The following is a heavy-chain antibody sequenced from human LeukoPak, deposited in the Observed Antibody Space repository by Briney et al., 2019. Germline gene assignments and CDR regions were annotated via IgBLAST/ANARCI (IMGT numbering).Heavy chain of an antibody. V-gene: IGHV3-21*01. CDR2: ISSSSSYI. J-gene: IGHJ5*02. CDR3: AREVGATGGYNWFDP. D-gene: IGHD1-26*01. CDR1: GFTFSSYS. Sequence: GGSLRLSCAASGFTFSSYSMNWVRQAPGKGLEWVSSISSSSSYIYYAGSVKGRFTISRDNVKNSLYLQMNSLRAEDTAVYYCAREVGATGGYNWFDPWGQGTLVTVSS.